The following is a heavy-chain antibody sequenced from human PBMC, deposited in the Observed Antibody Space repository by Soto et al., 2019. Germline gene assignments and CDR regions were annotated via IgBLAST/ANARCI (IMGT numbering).Heavy chain of an antibody. V-gene: IGHV3-15*07. D-gene: IGHD3-22*01. Sequence: EVQLVESGGGLVKPGGSLRLSCAASGFTFSNAWMNWVRQAPGKGLEWVGRIKSKTDGGTTDYAAPVKGRFTISRDDSKNTLYPQMNSLKPEDTAVYYCVFLGCSSGYYYVGDYWGQGTLVTVSS. CDR2: IKSKTDGGTT. CDR1: GFTFSNAW. J-gene: IGHJ4*02. CDR3: VFLGCSSGYYYVGDY.